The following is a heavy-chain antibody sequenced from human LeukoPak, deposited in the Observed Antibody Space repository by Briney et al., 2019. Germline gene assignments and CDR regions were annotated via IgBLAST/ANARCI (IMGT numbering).Heavy chain of an antibody. D-gene: IGHD6-19*01. CDR3: TTAAAVTGFDC. CDR1: GFTFNNAW. CDR2: IKKKTEGETT. Sequence: GGSLRLSCAASGFTFNNAWMTWVRQTPGKGREWGGRIKKKTEGETTDYAAAVKGRFSISRDDSKNTLYLLRNSLKTEDTAVYYCTTAAAVTGFDCWGQGTLVTVSS. J-gene: IGHJ4*02. V-gene: IGHV3-15*01.